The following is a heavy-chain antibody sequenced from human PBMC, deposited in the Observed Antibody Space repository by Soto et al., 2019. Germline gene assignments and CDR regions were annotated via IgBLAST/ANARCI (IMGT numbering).Heavy chain of an antibody. D-gene: IGHD3-16*01. CDR2: IYYSGST. V-gene: IGHV4-31*03. J-gene: IGHJ4*02. Sequence: QVQLQESGPGLVKPSQTLSLTCTVSGGSISSGGYYWSWIRQHPGKGLEWIGYIYYSGSTYYNPSLQRXXTXSXXTAKNQFSLKLSSVTAADTAVYYCAREDVWRAYDYWGQGTLVTVSS. CDR3: AREDVWRAYDY. CDR1: GGSISSGGYY.